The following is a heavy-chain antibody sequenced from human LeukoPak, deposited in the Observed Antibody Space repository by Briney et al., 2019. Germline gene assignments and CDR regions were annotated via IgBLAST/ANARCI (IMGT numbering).Heavy chain of an antibody. CDR2: INPTGGST. Sequence: ASVKVSCKASGYTFTSYYMHWVRQAPGQGLEWMGIINPTGGSTSYAQKFQGRVTMTRDTSTSTVYMELSRLRSEDTAVYYCAREWGGYNWNDENAFDIWGQGTMVTVSS. CDR1: GYTFTSYY. J-gene: IGHJ3*02. CDR3: AREWGGYNWNDENAFDI. V-gene: IGHV1-46*01. D-gene: IGHD1-1*01.